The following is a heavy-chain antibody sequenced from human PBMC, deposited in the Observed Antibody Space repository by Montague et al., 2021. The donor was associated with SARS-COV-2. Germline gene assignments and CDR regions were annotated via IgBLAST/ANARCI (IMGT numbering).Heavy chain of an antibody. CDR2: IRRRTNNYAT. V-gene: IGHV3-73*01. CDR1: VFNLRDSH. Sequence: SLILSCAASVFNLRDSHIHFVRHAPGKGLEWAGHIRRRTNNYATXYKWSAKGRFTISRDDSENMAYLQMNSLKIEDTAVYYCTRQTDSCHDYWGHGTLVTVSS. J-gene: IGHJ4*01. CDR3: TRQTDSCHDY. D-gene: IGHD2-2*01.